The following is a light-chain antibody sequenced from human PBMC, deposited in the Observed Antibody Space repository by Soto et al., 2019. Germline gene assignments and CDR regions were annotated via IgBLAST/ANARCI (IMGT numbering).Light chain of an antibody. V-gene: IGLV3-10*01. CDR2: KDR. J-gene: IGLJ3*02. CDR1: ALPKKF. CDR3: YSTDSSGDHGV. Sequence: SYELTQAPSVSVSPRQTARITCSGDALPKKFAYWYQLKSGQAPVLVIYKDRKRPSGIPERFSGSSSGTMAALTISGAQVEDEADYYCYSTDSSGDHGVFGGGTKLTVL.